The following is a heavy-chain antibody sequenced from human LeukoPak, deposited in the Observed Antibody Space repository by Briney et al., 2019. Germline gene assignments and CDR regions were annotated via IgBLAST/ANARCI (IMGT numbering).Heavy chain of an antibody. CDR1: GFTFSSYS. Sequence: GGSLRLSCAASGFTFSSYSMNWVRQAPGKGLEWVSSVSSSSSHIHYADSVRGRFTISRDNSKNTLYLQMNSLRAEDAAVYFCAKAPVTSCRGAYCYPFDSWGQGTLVTVSS. CDR3: AKAPVTSCRGAYCYPFDS. D-gene: IGHD2-21*01. J-gene: IGHJ4*02. V-gene: IGHV3-21*04. CDR2: VSSSSSHI.